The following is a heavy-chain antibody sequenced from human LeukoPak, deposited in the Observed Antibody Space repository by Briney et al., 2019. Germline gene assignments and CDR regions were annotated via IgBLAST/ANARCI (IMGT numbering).Heavy chain of an antibody. J-gene: IGHJ4*02. D-gene: IGHD1-1*01. CDR3: AKDWYNSLNYFDY. V-gene: IGHV3-23*01. CDR2: ISATASNT. Sequence: LAGGSLRLSCAASGFTFSGYAMSWVREAPGKGLEWVSAISATASNTYYADSVKGRFTISRDNSKSTLYLQMNSLRVDDTAVYYCAKDWYNSLNYFDYWGQGSLVTVPS. CDR1: GFTFSGYA.